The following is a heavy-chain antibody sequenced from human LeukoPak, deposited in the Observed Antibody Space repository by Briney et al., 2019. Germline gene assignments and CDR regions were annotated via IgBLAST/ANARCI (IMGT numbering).Heavy chain of an antibody. D-gene: IGHD3-22*01. J-gene: IGHJ3*02. CDR2: IYYSGST. V-gene: IGHV4-4*02. CDR3: ARGDYYDSSGPIAFDI. CDR1: GGSISSSNW. Sequence: SGTLSLTCAVSGGSISSSNWWSWVRQPPGKGLEWIGQIYYSGSTNYNPSLKSRVTISVDTSKNQFSLKLSSVTAADTAVYYCARGDYYDSSGPIAFDIWGQGTMVTVSS.